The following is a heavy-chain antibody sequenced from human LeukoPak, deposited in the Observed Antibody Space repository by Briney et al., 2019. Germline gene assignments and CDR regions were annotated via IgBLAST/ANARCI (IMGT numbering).Heavy chain of an antibody. D-gene: IGHD2-2*01. CDR3: ASSIVPAARGNYFDY. V-gene: IGHV4-39*07. J-gene: IGHJ4*02. CDR2: FYYSRSS. CDR1: SDSISSSSYY. Sequence: SETLSLTCTVSSDSISSSSYYWGWIRQPPGKGVEWIGSFYYSRSSYYNPSLTSRVTMSVDTSKNQFSLKLSSVTAADTAVYYCASSIVPAARGNYFDYWGQGTLVTVSS.